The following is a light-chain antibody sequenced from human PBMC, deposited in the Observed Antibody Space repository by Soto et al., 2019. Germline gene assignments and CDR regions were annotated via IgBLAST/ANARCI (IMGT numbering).Light chain of an antibody. J-gene: IGLJ3*02. Sequence: QSALTQPASVSGSPGQSINISCTGTSSDVGGYNYVSWYQQHPGKAPNLITYNVSNRPSGVSNRFSGSKSGNTASLTISGLQAEDEADYYCSSYTSTSTPVFGGGTKLTVL. CDR3: SSYTSTSTPV. V-gene: IGLV2-14*01. CDR1: SSDVGGYNY. CDR2: NVS.